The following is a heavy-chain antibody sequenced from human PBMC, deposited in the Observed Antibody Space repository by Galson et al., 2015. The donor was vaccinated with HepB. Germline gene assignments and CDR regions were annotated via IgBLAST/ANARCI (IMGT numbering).Heavy chain of an antibody. CDR1: GFTFSNYA. Sequence: SLRLSCAASGFTFSNYAISWVRQAPGKGLEWLALISHDGNTKHYADYADSVKGRFTISRDNSKNTLYLQMDSLTPEDAAVYYCAKDRSTSWTFDYWGQGTLVTVSS. CDR3: AKDRSTSWTFDY. CDR2: ISHDGNTKHYA. D-gene: IGHD6-13*01. V-gene: IGHV3-30*18. J-gene: IGHJ4*02.